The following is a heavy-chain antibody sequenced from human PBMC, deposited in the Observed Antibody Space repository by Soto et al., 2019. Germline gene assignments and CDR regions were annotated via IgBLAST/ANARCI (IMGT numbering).Heavy chain of an antibody. CDR1: GYTFSSYG. D-gene: IGHD3-22*01. V-gene: IGHV1-18*01. CDR2: ISPYDGNT. J-gene: IGHJ6*02. Sequence: QVQLVQSGGEVKKPGASVKVSCTASGYTFSSYGINWVRQAPGQGLEWLGWISPYDGNTKYAQILQGRVSMTTDTSTKTAYMEVRSLRSDDTAVYYCARGGYYDSSGSRNYHYYGMNVWGQGTTVTVSS. CDR3: ARGGYYDSSGSRNYHYYGMNV.